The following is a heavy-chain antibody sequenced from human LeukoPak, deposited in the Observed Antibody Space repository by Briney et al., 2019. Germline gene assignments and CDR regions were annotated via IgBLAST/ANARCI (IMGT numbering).Heavy chain of an antibody. CDR1: GGSISSGDYY. D-gene: IGHD5-18*01. Sequence: SETLSLTCTVSGGSISSGDYYWNWIRQPPGKGLEWIGYMYYSGSTYYNPSLKSRATISVDTSKNQFSLKLSSVTAADTAVYYCARYSYGLQGAFDIWGQGTMVTVSS. CDR3: ARYSYGLQGAFDI. V-gene: IGHV4-30-4*01. J-gene: IGHJ3*02. CDR2: MYYSGST.